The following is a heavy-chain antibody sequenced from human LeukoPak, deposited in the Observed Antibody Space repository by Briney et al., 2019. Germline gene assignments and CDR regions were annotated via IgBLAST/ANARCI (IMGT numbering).Heavy chain of an antibody. V-gene: IGHV4-39*01. CDR2: IYYSGST. D-gene: IGHD5-18*01. CDR1: GGSISSNNYY. CDR3: TRHEQYSYGQVDY. J-gene: IGHJ4*02. Sequence: SETLSLTSTVSGGSISSNNYYWGWIRQPPGKGLEWIASIYYSGSTYYNPSLKSRVTISVDTSKNQFSLKVTSVTAEDTAVYYCTRHEQYSYGQVDYWGQGTLVTVSS.